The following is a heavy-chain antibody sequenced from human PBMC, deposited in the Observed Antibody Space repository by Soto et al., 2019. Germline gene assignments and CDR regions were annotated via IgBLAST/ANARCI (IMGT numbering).Heavy chain of an antibody. CDR3: AAYSHKGY. J-gene: IGHJ4*02. Sequence: EEQLVEYGGDLVQPGGSLRLSCAASGFTVSNNYMSWVRQAPGKGLEWVSLIYSGGSTYYANSVKGRFTISRDSSKNTLYLQMNSLSAEDTAMYYCAAYSHKGYWGQGTLVTVSS. V-gene: IGHV3-66*01. D-gene: IGHD3-16*01. CDR1: GFTVSNNY. CDR2: IYSGGST.